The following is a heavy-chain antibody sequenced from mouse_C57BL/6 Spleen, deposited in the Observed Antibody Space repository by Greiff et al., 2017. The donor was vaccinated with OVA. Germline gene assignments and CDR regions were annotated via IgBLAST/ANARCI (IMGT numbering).Heavy chain of an antibody. D-gene: IGHD1-1*01. CDR2: IRNKANGYTT. Sequence: EVKLQESGGGLVQPGGSLSLSCAASGFTFTDYYMSWVRQPPGKALEWLGFIRNKANGYTTEYSASVKGRFTISRDNSQSILYLQMNALRAEDSATYYCAIRYYYGSSYEWYFDVWGTGTTVTVSS. CDR3: AIRYYYGSSYEWYFDV. V-gene: IGHV7-3*01. CDR1: GFTFTDYY. J-gene: IGHJ1*03.